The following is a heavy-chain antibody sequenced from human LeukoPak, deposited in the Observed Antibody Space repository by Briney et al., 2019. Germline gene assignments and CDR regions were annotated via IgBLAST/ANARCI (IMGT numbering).Heavy chain of an antibody. D-gene: IGHD3-10*01. CDR1: GFTFSSYG. CDR3: ARDRNYYGSGSYEYYFDY. CDR2: ISGSGGST. Sequence: SGGSLRLSCAASGFTFSSYGMSWVRQAPGKGLEWVSAISGSGGSTYYADSVKGRFTISRDNSKNTLYLQMNSLRAEDMAVYYCARDRNYYGSGSYEYYFDYWGQGTLVTVSS. J-gene: IGHJ4*02. V-gene: IGHV3-23*01.